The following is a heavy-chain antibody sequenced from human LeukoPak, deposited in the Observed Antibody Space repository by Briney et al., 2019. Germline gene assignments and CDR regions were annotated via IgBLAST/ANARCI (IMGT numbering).Heavy chain of an antibody. J-gene: IGHJ4*02. CDR1: GFTFSSYS. V-gene: IGHV3-48*01. Sequence: GGSLRLSCAASGFTFSSYSMNWVRQAPGKGLEWVSYIGAAGSTIYYADSVKGRFTISRDNAKNSLFLQMNSLRAEDTAVYYCARDSSIYAGPPDYWGQGTLVTVSS. CDR2: IGAAGSTI. CDR3: ARDSSIYAGPPDY. D-gene: IGHD2-2*01.